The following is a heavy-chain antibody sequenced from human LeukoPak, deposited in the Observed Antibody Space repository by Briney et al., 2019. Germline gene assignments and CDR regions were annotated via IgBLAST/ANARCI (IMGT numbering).Heavy chain of an antibody. V-gene: IGHV5-51*01. CDR3: ARPLQGIVGATGFDY. D-gene: IGHD1-26*01. CDR2: IYPSDSDT. J-gene: IGHJ4*02. CDR1: EYSFATYW. Sequence: GESLKISCQGSEYSFATYWIAWLRPMPGKGLEWMGIIYPSDSDTRYSPSFQGQVTISADKSIKTAYLQWSSLKASDTAMYYCARPLQGIVGATGFDYWGQGTLVTVSS.